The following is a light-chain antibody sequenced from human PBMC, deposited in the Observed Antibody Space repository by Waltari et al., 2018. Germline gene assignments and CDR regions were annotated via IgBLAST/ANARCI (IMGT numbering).Light chain of an antibody. V-gene: IGLV2-8*01. Sequence: QSALTQPPSASGSPGQSVTISCTGTSSDVGDYVSWYQQHPGKAPKLMISEVTKRPSGVPDRFSGSKSGNTASLTVSGLQAEDEADYYCSSYAGSNNSVFGGGTKLTVL. CDR1: SSDVGDY. J-gene: IGLJ2*01. CDR2: EVT. CDR3: SSYAGSNNSV.